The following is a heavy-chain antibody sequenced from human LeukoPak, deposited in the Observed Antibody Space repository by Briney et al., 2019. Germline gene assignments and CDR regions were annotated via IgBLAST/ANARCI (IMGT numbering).Heavy chain of an antibody. CDR2: INPNSGDT. J-gene: IGHJ4*02. CDR3: ARDLSSTSNWELDY. Sequence: ASVKVSCKASGYTFTGYFMHWVRQAPGQGLEWMGRINPNSGDTNYAQNFQGRVTMTRDTSISTAYVELSRLGSDDTAVNYCARDLSSTSNWELDYWGQGTLVTVSS. CDR1: GYTFTGYF. V-gene: IGHV1-2*06. D-gene: IGHD7-27*01.